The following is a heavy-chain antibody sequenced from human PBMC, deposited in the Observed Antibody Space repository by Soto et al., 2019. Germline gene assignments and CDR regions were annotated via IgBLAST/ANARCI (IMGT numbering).Heavy chain of an antibody. Sequence: QVQLQESGPGLVKPSQTLSLTCTVSGGSISSGGYYWSWIRQHPGKGLEWIGYIYYSGSTYYNPSLKSRVPISVDTSKNQFSLKLSSVTAADTAVYYCARTYDFWSGYRKGGDAFDIWGQGTMVTVSS. D-gene: IGHD3-3*01. CDR2: IYYSGST. J-gene: IGHJ3*02. CDR3: ARTYDFWSGYRKGGDAFDI. V-gene: IGHV4-31*03. CDR1: GGSISSGGYY.